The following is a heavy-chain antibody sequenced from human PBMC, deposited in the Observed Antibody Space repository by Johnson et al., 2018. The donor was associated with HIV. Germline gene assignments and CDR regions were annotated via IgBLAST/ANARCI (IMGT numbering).Heavy chain of an antibody. V-gene: IGHV3-7*01. D-gene: IGHD1-1*01. CDR2: IKQDGSEK. J-gene: IGHJ3*02. CDR1: GFTFRSYW. Sequence: VQLVESGGGLVQPGGSLRLSCAASGFTFRSYWVSWVRQAPGKGLEWVANIKQDGSEKYYADSVKGRFTISRDNSKNTLYLQMNSLRAEDTAVYYCARDHEAVPGAFDI. CDR3: ARDHEAVPGAFDI.